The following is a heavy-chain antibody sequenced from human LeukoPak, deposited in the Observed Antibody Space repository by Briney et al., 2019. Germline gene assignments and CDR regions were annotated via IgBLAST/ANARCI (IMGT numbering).Heavy chain of an antibody. Sequence: SETLSLTCTVSGYSISSGYYWGWIRQPPGKGLEWIGSIYYSGSTYYNPSLKSRVTISVDTSKNQFSLKLSSVTAADTAVYYCARSSGGSCYEDWGQGTLVTVSS. CDR1: GYSISSGYY. CDR3: ARSSGGSCYED. V-gene: IGHV4-38-2*02. J-gene: IGHJ4*02. D-gene: IGHD2-15*01. CDR2: IYYSGST.